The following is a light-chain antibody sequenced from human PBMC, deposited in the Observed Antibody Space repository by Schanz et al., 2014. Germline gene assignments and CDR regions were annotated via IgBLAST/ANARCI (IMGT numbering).Light chain of an antibody. CDR2: DVT. Sequence: QSALTQPPSASGSPGQSVTISFTGTSSDVGGYKYVSWYQQHTGKAPKLMIYDVTKRPSGVPDRFSGSKSGNTASLTVSGLQAEDEADYYCTSYAGSNNFGVFGTGTKLTVL. CDR3: TSYAGSNNFGV. CDR1: SSDVGGYKY. V-gene: IGLV2-8*01. J-gene: IGLJ1*01.